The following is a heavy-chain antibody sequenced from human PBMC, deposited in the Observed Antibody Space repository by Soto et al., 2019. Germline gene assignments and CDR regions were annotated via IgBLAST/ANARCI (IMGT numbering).Heavy chain of an antibody. CDR2: ISGSGRST. CDR1: GFTFSSYA. J-gene: IGHJ4*02. D-gene: IGHD6-19*01. V-gene: IGHV3-23*01. CDR3: VKSQQWLVLIFDW. Sequence: CLRISCAASGFTFSSYAMTWFRQAPGKGLEWVSSISGSGRSTFYADSVKGRFSISRDESKNTLYLQMNSLRVEDTALYYCVKSQQWLVLIFDWWGPGTLVTVSS.